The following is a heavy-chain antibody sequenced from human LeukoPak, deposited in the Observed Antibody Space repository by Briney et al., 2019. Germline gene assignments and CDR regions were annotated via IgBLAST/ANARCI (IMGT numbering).Heavy chain of an antibody. CDR1: GFTVSSKY. Sequence: GGSLRLSCAASGFTVSSKYMGWVRQAPGKGLEWVSVIHPGGTIYYADSVKGTFTTSRDNSKNTLYLEMNTLRVEDTAVYYCAMYSSAWYAVYWGQGTLVTVSS. D-gene: IGHD6-19*01. CDR2: IHPGGTI. CDR3: AMYSSAWYAVY. V-gene: IGHV3-66*01. J-gene: IGHJ4*02.